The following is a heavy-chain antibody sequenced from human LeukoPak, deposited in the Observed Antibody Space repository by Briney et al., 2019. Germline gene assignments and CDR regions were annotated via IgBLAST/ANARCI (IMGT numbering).Heavy chain of an antibody. Sequence: PGGSLRLSFAASGFTFSDYYMSWIRQAPGKGLEWVSYISSSGSTIYYADSVKGRFTISRDNAGHSLYLQMNSLRVEDTAVYYCVRTVYYGSGSSRDDYWGQGTLVTVSS. CDR1: GFTFSDYY. CDR3: VRTVYYGSGSSRDDY. CDR2: ISSSGSTI. D-gene: IGHD3-10*01. J-gene: IGHJ4*02. V-gene: IGHV3-11*04.